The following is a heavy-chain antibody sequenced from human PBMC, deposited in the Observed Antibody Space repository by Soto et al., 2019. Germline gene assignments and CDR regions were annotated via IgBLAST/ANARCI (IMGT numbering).Heavy chain of an antibody. CDR1: GYIFTGYY. D-gene: IGHD6-19*01. CDR2: INPNSGDT. J-gene: IGHJ4*02. CDR3: ARGSRIAVAGNPFSDY. V-gene: IGHV1-2*04. Sequence: GASVKVSCKASGYIFTGYYMHWVRQAPGQGLEWMRWINPNSGDTNYAQKFQGWVTMTRDTSISTGYMELSRLTFDDTAVYYCARGSRIAVAGNPFSDYWGQGTLVTVSS.